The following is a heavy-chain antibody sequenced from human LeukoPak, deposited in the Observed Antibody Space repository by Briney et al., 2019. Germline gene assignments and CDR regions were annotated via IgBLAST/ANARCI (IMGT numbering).Heavy chain of an antibody. CDR2: ISSSGTTV. Sequence: PGGSLRLSCAASGFTFSTYTMNWVRQTPGKGLEWVSTISSSGTTVHYADSVKGRFSISRDNAKDSLYLQMNSLRDEDAAVYYCARDGLYTAHFDYWGQGTLVTVSS. D-gene: IGHD2-15*01. CDR3: ARDGLYTAHFDY. J-gene: IGHJ4*02. CDR1: GFTFSTYT. V-gene: IGHV3-48*02.